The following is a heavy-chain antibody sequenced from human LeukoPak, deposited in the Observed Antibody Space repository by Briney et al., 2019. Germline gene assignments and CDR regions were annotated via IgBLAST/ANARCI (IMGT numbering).Heavy chain of an antibody. V-gene: IGHV3-7*01. J-gene: IGHJ4*02. CDR3: ARHAQWFGQFQYHFDY. D-gene: IGHD3-10*01. CDR1: GFSFSSYW. Sequence: PGGXXXLSCAASGFSFSSYWMSWVRQAPGKGLEWVANINQDGSEKYYVDSVKGRFTVSRDNAKNSLYVQMNSLRAEDTAVYYCARHAQWFGQFQYHFDYWGQGTLVTVSS. CDR2: INQDGSEK.